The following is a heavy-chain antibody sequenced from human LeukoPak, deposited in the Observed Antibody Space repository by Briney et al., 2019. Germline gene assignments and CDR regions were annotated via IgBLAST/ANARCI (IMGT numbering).Heavy chain of an antibody. CDR2: IWYDGINK. Sequence: PGGSLRLSCAASGFTFSSYAMHWVRQAPGKGLEWVAVIWYDGINKYYADSVKGRFTISRDNAKNSLYLEMNSLRDEDTAVYYCARVHRGYSYGRLDYWGQGTLVTVSS. J-gene: IGHJ4*02. CDR3: ARVHRGYSYGRLDY. CDR1: GFTFSSYA. D-gene: IGHD5-18*01. V-gene: IGHV3-33*08.